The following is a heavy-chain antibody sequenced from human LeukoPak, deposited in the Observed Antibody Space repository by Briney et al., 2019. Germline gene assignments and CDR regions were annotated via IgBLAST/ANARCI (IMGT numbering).Heavy chain of an antibody. Sequence: PSETLSLTCAVSNGSLGYYYWSWLRQPPGKGLEWIGYIYHTGGTNYNPSLKSRLTISLDMSRNQLSLRLTSVTAADTAVYYCARGGSSQGSTPKQYFYYMNVWGRGTTVSVSS. V-gene: IGHV4-59*01. D-gene: IGHD6-13*01. J-gene: IGHJ6*03. CDR1: NGSLGYYY. CDR3: ARGGSSQGSTPKQYFYYMNV. CDR2: IYHTGGT.